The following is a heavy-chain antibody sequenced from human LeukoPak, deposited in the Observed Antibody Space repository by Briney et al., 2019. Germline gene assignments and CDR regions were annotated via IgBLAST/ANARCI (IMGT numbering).Heavy chain of an antibody. J-gene: IGHJ4*02. Sequence: SETLSLTCTVSGGSISSGGYYWSWIRQHPGKGLEWIGYIYYSGSTYYNPSLKSRVTISVDTSKNQFSLKLSSVTAADTAVYYCARYQQQLVSFFDYWGQGTLVTVSS. CDR3: ARYQQQLVSFFDY. CDR2: IYYSGST. CDR1: GGSISSGGYY. D-gene: IGHD6-13*01. V-gene: IGHV4-31*03.